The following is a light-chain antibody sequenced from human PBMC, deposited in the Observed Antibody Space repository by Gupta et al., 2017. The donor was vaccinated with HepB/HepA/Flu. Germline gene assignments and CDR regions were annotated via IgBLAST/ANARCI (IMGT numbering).Light chain of an antibody. Sequence: QSALTQPASVSGSPGQSITIPCTGTSSDVGDYNYVSWYQQHPGKAPKLIIYDVSNRPSGVSNRSSGSKSGNTASLTISGLQAEDEAHYYCSSYSSSRTPNWVFGGGTKLTVL. J-gene: IGLJ3*02. CDR2: DVS. V-gene: IGLV2-14*03. CDR1: SSDVGDYNY. CDR3: SSYSSSRTPNWV.